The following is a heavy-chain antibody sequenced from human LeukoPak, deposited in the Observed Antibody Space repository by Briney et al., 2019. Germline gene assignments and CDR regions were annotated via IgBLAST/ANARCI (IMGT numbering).Heavy chain of an antibody. CDR2: ISSSSSSR. V-gene: IGHV3-48*04. CDR3: ARDRPVEYSSSSLDY. Sequence: GGSLRLSCAASGFTFSSHSMNWVRQAPGMGLEWVPYISSSSSSRYYADSVKGRFTISRDNAKNTLYLQMNSLRAEDTAVYYCARDRPVEYSSSSLDYWGQGTLVTVSS. D-gene: IGHD6-6*01. CDR1: GFTFSSHS. J-gene: IGHJ4*02.